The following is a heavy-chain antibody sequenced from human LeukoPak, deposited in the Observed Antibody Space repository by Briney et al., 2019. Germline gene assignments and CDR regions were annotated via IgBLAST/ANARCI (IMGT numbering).Heavy chain of an antibody. Sequence: SETLSLTCSVSGESIRSTTFWGWIRQSPGMGLEWIASTSHAGISYYNPSLSSRVTVSADSSKNQFSLRLSSVTAADTAVYYCARRGGHSWDVGNWFDPWGQGTQVTVSS. CDR3: ARRGGHSWDVGNWFDP. J-gene: IGHJ5*02. CDR1: GESIRSTTF. CDR2: TSHAGIS. D-gene: IGHD6-13*01. V-gene: IGHV4-39*01.